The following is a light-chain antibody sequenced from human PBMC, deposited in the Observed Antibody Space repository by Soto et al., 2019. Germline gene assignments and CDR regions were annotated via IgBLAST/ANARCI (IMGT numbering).Light chain of an antibody. CDR3: QQHGSSPPYT. V-gene: IGKV1-5*03. J-gene: IGKJ2*01. CDR1: ESISRW. CDR2: KAS. Sequence: DIQMTQSPSTLSASVGDRVTITCRASESISRWLAWYQQKPGKAPKLLIYKASSLESGVPSRFSGSGSGTEFTLTINSLQADDFATYYCQQHGSSPPYTFXQGTKVDIK.